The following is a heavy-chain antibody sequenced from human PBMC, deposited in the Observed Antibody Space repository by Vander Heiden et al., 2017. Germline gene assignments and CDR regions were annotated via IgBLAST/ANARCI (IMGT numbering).Heavy chain of an antibody. CDR2: IDWDDDK. Sequence: QVTLRESGPALVKPTQTLPLTCTFSGLSLITSGMCVSWIRQPPGKALEWLALIDWDDDKYYSTSLKTRLTISKDTSKNQVVLTMTNMDPVDTATYYCARMVPGVVVPNGAFDIWGQGTMVTVSS. CDR1: GLSLITSGMC. D-gene: IGHD2-8*01. J-gene: IGHJ3*02. CDR3: ARMVPGVVVPNGAFDI. V-gene: IGHV2-70*01.